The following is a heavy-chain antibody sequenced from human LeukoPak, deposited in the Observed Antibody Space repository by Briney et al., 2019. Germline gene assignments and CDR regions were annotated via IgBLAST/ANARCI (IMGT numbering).Heavy chain of an antibody. CDR3: ATSYGSGSYYDHYYCGMDV. CDR2: ISSSSTNV. CDR1: TFSFGDYS. Sequence: GGSLRLSCAASTFSFGDYSMNWVRQAPGKGLEWVSSISSSSTNVYYADPVRGRFTISRDNAKKSLYLQMNSLSAEDTAVYYCATSYGSGSYYDHYYCGMDVWGQGTRVTVSS. V-gene: IGHV3-21*01. D-gene: IGHD3-10*01. J-gene: IGHJ6*02.